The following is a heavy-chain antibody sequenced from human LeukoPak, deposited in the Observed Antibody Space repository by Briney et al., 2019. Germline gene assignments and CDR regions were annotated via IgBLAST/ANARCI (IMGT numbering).Heavy chain of an antibody. CDR3: ARRYDAFDI. CDR1: GGSISSSSYY. CDR2: IYYSGST. V-gene: IGHV4-39*01. Sequence: SETLSLTCTVSGGSISSSSYYWGWIRQPPGKGLEWIGSIYYSGSTYYNPSLKSRVTISVDTSKNQFSLKLSSVTPADTAVYYCARRYDAFDIWGQGTMVTVPS. J-gene: IGHJ3*02.